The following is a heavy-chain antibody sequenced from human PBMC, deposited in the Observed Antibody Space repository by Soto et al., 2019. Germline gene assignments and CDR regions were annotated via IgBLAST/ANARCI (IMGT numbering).Heavy chain of an antibody. V-gene: IGHV1-69*13. D-gene: IGHD2-2*01. CDR3: ARRGYCSSTSCYGGDYYFDY. CDR2: IIPIFGTA. Sequence: ASVKVSCKASGGTFSSYAISWVRQAPGQGLEWMGGIIPIFGTANYAQKFQGRVTITADESTSTAYMELSSLRSEDTAVYYCARRGYCSSTSCYGGDYYFDYWGQGTLVTVSS. J-gene: IGHJ4*02. CDR1: GGTFSSYA.